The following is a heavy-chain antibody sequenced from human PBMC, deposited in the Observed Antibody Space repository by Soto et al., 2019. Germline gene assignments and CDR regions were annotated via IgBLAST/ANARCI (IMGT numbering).Heavy chain of an antibody. V-gene: IGHV1-3*01. D-gene: IGHD3-10*01. J-gene: IGHJ2*01. Sequence: GASVKVSWKASGYTFTSYAMQWVRQAPGQRLEWMGWINAGNGNTKYSQKFQGRVTITRDTSASTAYMELSSLRSEDTAVYYCARRRGVRGVMNWYFDLWGRGTLVTVSS. CDR2: INAGNGNT. CDR1: GYTFTSYA. CDR3: ARRRGVRGVMNWYFDL.